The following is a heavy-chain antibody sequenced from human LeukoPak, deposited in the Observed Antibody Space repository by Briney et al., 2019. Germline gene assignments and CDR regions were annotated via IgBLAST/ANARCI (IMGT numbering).Heavy chain of an antibody. Sequence: GGSLRLSCSASVFSFSSYVMHWVRQAPGEGLEYVSAISSNGGSTYYADSVKGRFTLSRDNSKNPLYLQMSSLRAEDTAVYYCVKGIAVAPGGWFDPWGQGTLVTVSS. V-gene: IGHV3-64D*06. CDR1: VFSFSSYV. CDR3: VKGIAVAPGGWFDP. J-gene: IGHJ5*02. CDR2: ISSNGGST. D-gene: IGHD6-19*01.